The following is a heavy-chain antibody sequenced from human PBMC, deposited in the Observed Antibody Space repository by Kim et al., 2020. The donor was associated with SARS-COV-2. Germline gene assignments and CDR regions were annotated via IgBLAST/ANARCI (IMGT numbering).Heavy chain of an antibody. CDR1: GGTFSSYA. J-gene: IGHJ3*02. CDR2: IIPIFGTA. D-gene: IGHD1-1*01. Sequence: SVKVSCKASGGTFSSYAISWVRQAPGQGLEWMGGIIPIFGTANYAQKFQGRVTITADESTSTAYMELSSLRSEDTAVYYCARGKLESGPLAGAFDIWGQGTMVTVSS. V-gene: IGHV1-69*13. CDR3: ARGKLESGPLAGAFDI.